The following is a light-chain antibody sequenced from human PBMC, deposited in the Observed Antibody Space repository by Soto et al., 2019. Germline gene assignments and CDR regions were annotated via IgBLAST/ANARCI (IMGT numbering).Light chain of an antibody. V-gene: IGKV3D-20*02. Sequence: EIVLTQSPGTLSLSPGERATLSCRASQSVSSSYLAWYQQKPGQAPRLLIYGASKRATGIPARFSGSGSGTDFTLTISSLEPEDFAVYYCQQRTNWPLGTFGGGTKVEIK. CDR2: GAS. CDR3: QQRTNWPLGT. CDR1: QSVSSSY. J-gene: IGKJ4*01.